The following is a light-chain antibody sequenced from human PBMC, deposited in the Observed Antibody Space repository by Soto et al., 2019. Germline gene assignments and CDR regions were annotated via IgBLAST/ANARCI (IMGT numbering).Light chain of an antibody. V-gene: IGLV2-8*01. CDR1: SSDVGGYNY. CDR3: SSYAGSNNVV. CDR2: EVS. J-gene: IGLJ2*01. Sequence: QSALTQPPSAYGSPGQSVTISCTGTSSDVGGYNYVSWYQQHPGKAPKLMIYEVSKRPSGVPDRFSGSKSGNTASLTVSGLQAEDEDDYYCSSYAGSNNVVFGGGTKLTVL.